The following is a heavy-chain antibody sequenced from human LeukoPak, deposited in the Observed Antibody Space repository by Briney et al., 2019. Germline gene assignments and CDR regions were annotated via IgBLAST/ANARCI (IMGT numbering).Heavy chain of an antibody. CDR1: GFTFGDYA. D-gene: IGHD2-2*01. Sequence: PGGSLRLSCTASGFTFGDYAMSWVRQAPGKGLEWVGFIRSKAYGGTTEYAASVEGRFTISRDDSKSIAYLQTNSLKTEDTAVYYCTRDGKTAASAFDYWGQGTLVTVSS. V-gene: IGHV3-49*04. J-gene: IGHJ4*02. CDR2: IRSKAYGGTT. CDR3: TRDGKTAASAFDY.